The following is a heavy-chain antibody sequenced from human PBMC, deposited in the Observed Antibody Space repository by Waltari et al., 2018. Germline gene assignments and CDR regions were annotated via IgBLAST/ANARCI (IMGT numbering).Heavy chain of an antibody. CDR3: ARGEGAFGGVIASIFGAFDI. D-gene: IGHD3-16*02. V-gene: IGHV1-69*05. Sequence: QVQLVQSGAEVKKPGSSVKVSCKASGGTFSSYAISWVRQAPGQGLEWMGGIIPIFGPANYAQKVQGRVTITTDESTSTAYMELSSLRSEDTAVYYCARGEGAFGGVIASIFGAFDIWGQGTMVTVSS. J-gene: IGHJ3*02. CDR2: IIPIFGPA. CDR1: GGTFSSYA.